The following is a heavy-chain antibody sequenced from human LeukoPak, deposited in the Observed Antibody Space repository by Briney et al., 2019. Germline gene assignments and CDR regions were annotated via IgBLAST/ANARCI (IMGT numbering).Heavy chain of an antibody. Sequence: PGGSLRLPCAASGFTFSIYSMNWVRQAPGKGLEWVSYISSSSSSIYYADSVKGRFTISRDKAKNSLYLQMNSLRDEDTAVYYCARDRSIFGVVISGAFDIWGQGTMVTVSS. D-gene: IGHD3-3*01. J-gene: IGHJ3*02. CDR1: GFTFSIYS. CDR2: ISSSSSSI. CDR3: ARDRSIFGVVISGAFDI. V-gene: IGHV3-48*02.